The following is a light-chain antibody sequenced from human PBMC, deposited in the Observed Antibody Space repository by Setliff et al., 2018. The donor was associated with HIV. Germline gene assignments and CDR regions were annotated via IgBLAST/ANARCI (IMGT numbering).Light chain of an antibody. V-gene: IGLV1-51*01. J-gene: IGLJ1*01. CDR3: GSWDSSLSIFV. CDR1: SSNIGNNF. Sequence: QSVLTQPPSVSAAPGQKVTISCSGSSSNIGNNFGFWFQQFPGTAPKLLIYDNNKRPLGIPDRFSGSKSGTSATLGITGLQTGDEADYYCGSWDSSLSIFVFGSGTKATVL. CDR2: DNN.